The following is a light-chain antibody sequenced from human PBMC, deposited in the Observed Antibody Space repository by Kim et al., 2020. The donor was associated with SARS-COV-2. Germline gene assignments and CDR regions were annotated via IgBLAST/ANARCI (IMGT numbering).Light chain of an antibody. Sequence: VAEGQTVRNKGKGDSLRSYYATGDQQKPGQAPIVVMYGKNNRPSGIRDRFSGSSSGNTASLTITGTQAGDEADYYCNSRDSNNNVLFGGGTQLTVL. CDR2: GKN. V-gene: IGLV3-19*01. CDR1: SLRSYY. J-gene: IGLJ2*01. CDR3: NSRDSNNNVL.